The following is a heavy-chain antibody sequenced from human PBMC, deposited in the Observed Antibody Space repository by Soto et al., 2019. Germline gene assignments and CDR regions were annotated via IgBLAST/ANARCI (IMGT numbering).Heavy chain of an antibody. V-gene: IGHV4-39*01. Sequence: LETLSLTCTVSGGSISSSSYYWGWIRQPPGKGLEWIGSIYYSGSTYYSPSLKSRVTISVDTSKNQFSLKLSSVTAADTAVYYCARLHCSSTSCPFDYWGQGTLVTVSS. CDR3: ARLHCSSTSCPFDY. CDR2: IYYSGST. D-gene: IGHD2-2*01. CDR1: GGSISSSSYY. J-gene: IGHJ4*02.